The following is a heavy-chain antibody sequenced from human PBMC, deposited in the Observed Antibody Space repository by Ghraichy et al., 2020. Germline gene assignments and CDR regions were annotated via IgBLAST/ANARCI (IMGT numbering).Heavy chain of an antibody. CDR2: ISGSGNTR. Sequence: GESLRLSCAASGFTFNTYGMDWVRQAPGKGLEWVAYISGSGNTRHYADSVRGRFTISRDSATNSLYLQMDSLRNEDTALYYCVRNNFYYYDFWGQGALVSVSS. J-gene: IGHJ4*02. CDR3: VRNNFYYYDF. CDR1: GFTFNTYG. D-gene: IGHD3-3*01. V-gene: IGHV3-48*02.